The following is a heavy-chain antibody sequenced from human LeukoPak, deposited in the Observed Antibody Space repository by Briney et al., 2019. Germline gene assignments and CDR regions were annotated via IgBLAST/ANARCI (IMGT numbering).Heavy chain of an antibody. D-gene: IGHD5-24*01. V-gene: IGHV3-30*03. J-gene: IGHJ4*02. CDR2: ISYDGSNK. CDR3: ARAMATIISLMDY. Sequence: GGSLRLSCAASGFTFSSYWMNWARQAPGKGLEWVAVISYDGSNKYYADSVKGRFTISRDNSKNTLYLQMNSLRAEDTAVYYCARAMATIISLMDYWGQGTLVTVSS. CDR1: GFTFSSYW.